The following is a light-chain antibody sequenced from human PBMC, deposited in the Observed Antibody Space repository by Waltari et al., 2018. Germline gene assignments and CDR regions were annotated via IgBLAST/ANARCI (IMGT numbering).Light chain of an antibody. Sequence: QSALTQPASVSGSPGQSITISCTGTSSDVGGYNHVSWYQQHPGKAPKVMIYGVSNRPSGVSNRFSGSKSGNTASLTISGLLAEDEADYYCSSYTSSTTWVFGGGTKLTVL. J-gene: IGLJ3*02. CDR3: SSYTSSTTWV. CDR2: GVS. V-gene: IGLV2-14*01. CDR1: SSDVGGYNH.